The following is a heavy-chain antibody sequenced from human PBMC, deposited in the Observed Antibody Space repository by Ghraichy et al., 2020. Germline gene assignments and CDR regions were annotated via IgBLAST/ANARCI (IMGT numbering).Heavy chain of an antibody. CDR1: GFTFSSYS. Sequence: LSLTCVGSGFTFSSYSMNWVRQSPGKGLEWVSYITSSSRTKSYADSVKGRFTISRDNAQNSLYLQMNSLKDEDAVVYYCARASRVVRFFYYDGMDVWGQGTTVSVSS. CDR3: ARASRVVRFFYYDGMDV. CDR2: ITSSSRTK. D-gene: IGHD4-23*01. J-gene: IGHJ6*02. V-gene: IGHV3-48*02.